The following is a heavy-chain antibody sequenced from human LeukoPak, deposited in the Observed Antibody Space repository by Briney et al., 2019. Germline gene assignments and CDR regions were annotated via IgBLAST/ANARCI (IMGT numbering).Heavy chain of an antibody. CDR2: ISWNSGSI. CDR1: GFTFDDYA. V-gene: IGHV3-9*01. J-gene: IGHJ3*02. D-gene: IGHD3-22*01. CDR3: AKDRYYDPSGAFDI. Sequence: GRSLRLSCAAFGFTFDDYAMHWVRQAPGKGLEWVSGISWNSGSIGYPDSVKGRFTISRDNAKNSLHLQMDSLRAEDTALYYCAKDRYYDPSGAFDIWGQGTMVTVSS.